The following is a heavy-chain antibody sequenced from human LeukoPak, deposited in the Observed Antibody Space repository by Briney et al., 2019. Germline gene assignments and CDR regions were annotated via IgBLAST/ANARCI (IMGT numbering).Heavy chain of an antibody. D-gene: IGHD5-18*01. CDR3: ATSSDTASAY. CDR2: IYYSGST. Sequence: TSETLSLTCTVSGGSISSSSYYWGWIRQPPGKGLEWIGTIYYSGSTYYNPSLKSRVTISVDTSKNQFSLKLSSVTAADTAVYYCATSSDTASAYWGQGTLVTVFS. J-gene: IGHJ4*02. V-gene: IGHV4-39*01. CDR1: GGSISSSSYY.